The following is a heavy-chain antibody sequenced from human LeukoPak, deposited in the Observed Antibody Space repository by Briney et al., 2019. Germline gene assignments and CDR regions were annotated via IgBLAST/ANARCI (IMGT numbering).Heavy chain of an antibody. CDR2: ISPTGGST. J-gene: IGHJ5*02. V-gene: IGHV1-46*01. Sequence: ASVKVSCKASGYTFTSYGLSWVRQAPGQGLEWMGLISPTGGSTAYAQKFQGRVTLTRDMSTSTDYLELSSLRSEDTAVYYCARDNSVRDEAWCFYPWGQGTLVTVSS. D-gene: IGHD4/OR15-4a*01. CDR3: ARDNSVRDEAWCFYP. CDR1: GYTFTSYG.